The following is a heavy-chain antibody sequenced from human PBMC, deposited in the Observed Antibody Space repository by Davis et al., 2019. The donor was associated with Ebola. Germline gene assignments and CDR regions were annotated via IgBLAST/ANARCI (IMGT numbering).Heavy chain of an antibody. CDR1: GGSISGYY. CDR2: MYHSGGT. J-gene: IGHJ4*02. Sequence: PSETLSLTCTVSGGSISGYYWSWIRQPPGKGLEWIGYMYHSGGTNYNPSLKSRVTISVDTSKNQFSLKLSSVTAADTAVYYCARDVGATGDYWGQGTLVTVSS. D-gene: IGHD1-26*01. V-gene: IGHV4-59*12. CDR3: ARDVGATGDY.